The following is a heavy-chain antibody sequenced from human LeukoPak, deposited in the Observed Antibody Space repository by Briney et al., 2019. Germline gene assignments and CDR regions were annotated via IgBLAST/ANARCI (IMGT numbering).Heavy chain of an antibody. Sequence: SETLSLTCAVYGGSFSDYSWSWIRQPPGKGLEWIGEVTHSGDINYNPSLKSRVTMSVDTSKNQFSLKLTSVTAADTAVYYCAFSHTTPVAEDNWGQGTLVTVSS. D-gene: IGHD6-19*01. CDR1: GGSFSDYS. CDR3: AFSHTTPVAEDN. CDR2: VTHSGDI. J-gene: IGHJ4*02. V-gene: IGHV4-34*01.